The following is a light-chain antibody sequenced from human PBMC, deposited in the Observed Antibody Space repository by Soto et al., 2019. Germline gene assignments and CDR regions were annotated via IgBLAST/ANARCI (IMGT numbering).Light chain of an antibody. J-gene: IGLJ2*01. V-gene: IGLV3-1*01. CDR2: QDT. CDR3: QAWDSSYVV. CDR1: DLGDKY. Sequence: SYELTQPPSVSVSPGQTASITCSGDDLGDKYASWYQQKSGQSPVLVIYQDTKRPSGIPERFSGSNSGNTATLTISGTQAMDEADYYCQAWDSSYVVFGGGTKLTVL.